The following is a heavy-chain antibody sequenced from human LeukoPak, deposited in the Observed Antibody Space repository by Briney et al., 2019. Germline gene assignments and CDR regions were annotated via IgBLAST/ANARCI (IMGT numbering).Heavy chain of an antibody. CDR1: GGTFSSYA. D-gene: IGHD3-16*02. V-gene: IGHV1-18*01. J-gene: IGHJ4*02. Sequence: GASVKVSCKASGGTFSSYAISWVRQAPGQGLEWMGWISAYNGNINSAQKLQGRLTMTTDTSTNTAYMELRGLRSDDTAVYYCARDWVRYCSTASCLPQFDSWGQGTLVTVSS. CDR2: ISAYNGNI. CDR3: ARDWVRYCSTASCLPQFDS.